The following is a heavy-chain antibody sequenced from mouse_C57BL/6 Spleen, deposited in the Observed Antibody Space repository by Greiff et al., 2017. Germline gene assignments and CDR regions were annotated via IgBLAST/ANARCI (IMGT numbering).Heavy chain of an antibody. D-gene: IGHD4-1*02. J-gene: IGHJ3*01. CDR3: TQLAWFAY. CDR2: IRLKSDNYAT. CDR1: GFTFSNYW. Sequence: EVKLEESGGGLVQPGGSMKLSCVASGFTFSNYWMNWVRQSPEKGLEWVAQIRLKSDNYATHYAESVKGRFTISGDDSKSSVYLQMNNLRAEDTGIYYCTQLAWFAYWGQGTLVTVSA. V-gene: IGHV6-3*01.